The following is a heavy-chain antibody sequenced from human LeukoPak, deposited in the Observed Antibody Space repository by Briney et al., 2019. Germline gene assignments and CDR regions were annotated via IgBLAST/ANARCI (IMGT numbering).Heavy chain of an antibody. V-gene: IGHV1-2*02. Sequence: ASVKVSCKASGYTFTGYYMHWVRQAPGQGLEWMGWINPNSGGTNYAQKFQGRVTMTRDTSISTAYMELSRLRSDDTAVYYCARELPSSGWYPGHDAFDIWGQGTMVTVSS. CDR2: INPNSGGT. J-gene: IGHJ3*02. D-gene: IGHD6-19*01. CDR3: ARELPSSGWYPGHDAFDI. CDR1: GYTFTGYY.